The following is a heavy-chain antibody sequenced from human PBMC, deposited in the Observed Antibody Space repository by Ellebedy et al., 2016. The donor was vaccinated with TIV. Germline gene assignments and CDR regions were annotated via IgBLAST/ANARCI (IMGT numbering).Heavy chain of an antibody. Sequence: AASVKVSCKASGGTFSSYSVSWVRQAPGQGLEWMGRITPILAIANYAQKFQGRVTIIADKSTSTAYMELRSLRSDDTAVYYCALGRVVPAKDYYYYYGMDVWGQGTTVTVSS. J-gene: IGHJ6*02. D-gene: IGHD2-2*01. CDR3: ALGRVVPAKDYYYYYGMDV. V-gene: IGHV1-69*02. CDR1: GGTFSSYS. CDR2: ITPILAIA.